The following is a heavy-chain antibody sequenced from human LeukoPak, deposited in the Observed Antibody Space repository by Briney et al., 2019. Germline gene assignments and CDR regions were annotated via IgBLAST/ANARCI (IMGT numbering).Heavy chain of an antibody. CDR2: ISSSSSYI. V-gene: IGHV3-21*01. CDR1: GFTFSSYS. Sequence: NPGGSLRLSCAASGFTFSSYSMNWVRQAPGKGLEWVSSISSSSSYIYYADSVKGRFTISRDNAKNSLYLQMNSLRAEDTAVYYCARDERQDSMIVVPNWFDPWGQGTLVTVSS. J-gene: IGHJ5*02. CDR3: ARDERQDSMIVVPNWFDP. D-gene: IGHD3-22*01.